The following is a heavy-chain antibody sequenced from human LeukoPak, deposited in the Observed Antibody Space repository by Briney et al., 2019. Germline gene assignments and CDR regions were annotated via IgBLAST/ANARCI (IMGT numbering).Heavy chain of an antibody. CDR2: IYTSGST. Sequence: PSETLSLTCTVSGGSISSYYWSWIRQPAGKGLEWIGRIYTSGSTNYNPSLKSRVTMSVDTSKNQFSLKLSSVTAADTAVYYCAREGPSYQLPYSPYDWFDPWGQGTLVTVSS. V-gene: IGHV4-4*07. CDR1: GGSISSYY. CDR3: AREGPSYQLPYSPYDWFDP. D-gene: IGHD2-2*02. J-gene: IGHJ5*02.